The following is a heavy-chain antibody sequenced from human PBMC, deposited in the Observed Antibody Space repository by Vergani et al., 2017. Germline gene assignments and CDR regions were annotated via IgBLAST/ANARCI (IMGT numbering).Heavy chain of an antibody. CDR1: GYTFTSYY. D-gene: IGHD3-10*01. V-gene: IGHV1-46*01. J-gene: IGHJ4*02. Sequence: QVQLVQSGAEVKKPGASVKASCKASGYTFTSYYMHWVRQAPGQGLEWMGIINPSGGSTSYAQKFQGRVTMTRDTSTSTVYMELSSLRSEDTAVYYCARMGLWFGELGPFDYWGQGTLVTVSS. CDR2: INPSGGST. CDR3: ARMGLWFGELGPFDY.